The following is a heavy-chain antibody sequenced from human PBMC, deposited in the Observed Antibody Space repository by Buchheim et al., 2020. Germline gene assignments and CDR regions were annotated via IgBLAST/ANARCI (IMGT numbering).Heavy chain of an antibody. D-gene: IGHD3-10*01. CDR1: GFTFSNAW. CDR3: TTAWVLLWFGELVPDY. Sequence: EVQLVESGGGLVKPGGSLRLSCAASGFTFSNAWMSWVRQAPGKGLEWLGLIKSKADGGTTDYAAPVKGRFTISSDDSKNTLYLQMNSLKTEDTAVYYCTTAWVLLWFGELVPDYWGQGT. CDR2: IKSKADGGTT. J-gene: IGHJ4*02. V-gene: IGHV3-15*01.